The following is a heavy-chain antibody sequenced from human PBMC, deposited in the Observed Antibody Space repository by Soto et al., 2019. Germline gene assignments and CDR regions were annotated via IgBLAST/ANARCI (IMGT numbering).Heavy chain of an antibody. D-gene: IGHD3-9*01. CDR3: ARAVVLTFTRFYDMDV. CDR2: VIPMFGTT. CDR1: GGTFSSYS. Sequence: QVQLVQSGAEVKTPGSSVKVSCKASGGTFSSYSINWVRQAPGQGLEWMGRVIPMFGTTDYDQRFQGTVTFTADEATSTGFMEVTNLTYEDTVVYYCARAVVLTFTRFYDMDVWGQGTTVTVS. J-gene: IGHJ6*02. V-gene: IGHV1-69*18.